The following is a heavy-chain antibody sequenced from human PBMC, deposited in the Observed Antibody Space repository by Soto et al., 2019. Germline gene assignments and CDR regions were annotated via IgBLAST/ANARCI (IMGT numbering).Heavy chain of an antibody. CDR3: ARDSGYNWNQYYFDY. Sequence: GASVKVSCKASGYTFTSYYRHWVRQAPGQGLEWMGIINPSGGSTSYAQKFQGRVTMTRDTSTSTVYMELSSLRSEDTAVYYCARDSGYNWNQYYFDYWGQGTLVTVSS. CDR2: INPSGGST. CDR1: GYTFTSYY. D-gene: IGHD1-20*01. V-gene: IGHV1-46*01. J-gene: IGHJ4*02.